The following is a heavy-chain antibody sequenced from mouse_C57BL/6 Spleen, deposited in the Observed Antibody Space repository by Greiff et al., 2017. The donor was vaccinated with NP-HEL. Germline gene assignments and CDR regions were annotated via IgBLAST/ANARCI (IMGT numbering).Heavy chain of an antibody. J-gene: IGHJ4*01. D-gene: IGHD6-5*01. CDR3: ALIGLSFMDY. CDR2: INPSSGYT. CDR1: GYTFTSYT. V-gene: IGHV1-4*01. Sequence: VKLMESGAELARPGASVKMSCKASGYTFTSYTMHWVKQRPGQGLEWIGYINPSSGYTKYNQKFKDKATLTADKSSSTAYMQLSSLTSEDSAVYYCALIGLSFMDYWGQGTSVTVSS.